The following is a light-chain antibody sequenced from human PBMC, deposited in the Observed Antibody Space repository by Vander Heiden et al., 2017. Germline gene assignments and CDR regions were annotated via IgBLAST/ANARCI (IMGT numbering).Light chain of an antibody. J-gene: IGLJ2*01. V-gene: IGLV1-40*01. Sequence: QSVLTQPPSESGAPGQRVTISCTGNSSNIGADYGVHWYQHLPGTAPTVLIYGNTNRPSGVPDRFSGSKSGTSASLAITGLLTEDEAIYYCQSYDSSVSAWVFGGGTKLSVL. CDR3: QSYDSSVSAWV. CDR2: GNT. CDR1: SSNIGADYG.